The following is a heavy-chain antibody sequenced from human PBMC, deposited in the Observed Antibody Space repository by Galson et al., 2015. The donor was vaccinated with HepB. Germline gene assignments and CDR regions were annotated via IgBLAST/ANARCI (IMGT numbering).Heavy chain of an antibody. V-gene: IGHV1-69*13. Sequence: SVKVSCKASGGTFNTFSISWVRQAPGQGLEWMGGIIPLFGTPNYAQKFQGKVMITADESTSTVYMELNSLTFEDTAVYFCARLGIDIDYWGQGTLVTVSS. CDR2: IIPLFGTP. CDR3: ARLGIDIDY. CDR1: GGTFNTFS. D-gene: IGHD7-27*01. J-gene: IGHJ4*02.